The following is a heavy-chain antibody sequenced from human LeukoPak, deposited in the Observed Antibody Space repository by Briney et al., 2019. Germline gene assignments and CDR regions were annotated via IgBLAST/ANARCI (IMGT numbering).Heavy chain of an antibody. Sequence: ASVKVSCKASGYTFTSYYMHWVRQAPGQGLEWMGIINPSGGSTSYAQKFQGRVTMTRDMSTSTVCMELSSLRSEDTAVYYCARDAIAAAGHTTLDYWGQGTLVTVSS. CDR1: GYTFTSYY. V-gene: IGHV1-46*01. J-gene: IGHJ4*02. D-gene: IGHD6-13*01. CDR2: INPSGGST. CDR3: ARDAIAAAGHTTLDY.